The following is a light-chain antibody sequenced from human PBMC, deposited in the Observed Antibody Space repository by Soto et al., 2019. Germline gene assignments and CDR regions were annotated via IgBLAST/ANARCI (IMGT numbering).Light chain of an antibody. CDR3: QKYNSAPLT. CDR1: QGIRSY. V-gene: IGKV1-27*01. J-gene: IGKJ4*01. Sequence: DIQLTQSPSFLSASVGDRVTITCRASQGIRSYLAWYQQKPGKAPKLLINAASTLQSGVPSRFSGSGSGTDFTLTISSLQPEDVAAYYCQKYNSAPLTFGGGTKVDIK. CDR2: AAS.